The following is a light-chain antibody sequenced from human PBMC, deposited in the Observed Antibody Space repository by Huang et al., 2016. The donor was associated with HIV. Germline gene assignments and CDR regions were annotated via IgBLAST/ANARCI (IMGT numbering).Light chain of an antibody. CDR3: QQLSAYPLS. CDR2: DAS. CDR1: HDINTY. V-gene: IGKV1-9*01. Sequence: QLTQSPSSLSASIGDRVTIACRASHDINTYLAWYQQKPGRAPKLLIYDASTLQTGLPSRFRGCGSVTAFSLTITSLQPDDLAVYYRQQLSAYPLSFGPGTTVD. J-gene: IGKJ3*01.